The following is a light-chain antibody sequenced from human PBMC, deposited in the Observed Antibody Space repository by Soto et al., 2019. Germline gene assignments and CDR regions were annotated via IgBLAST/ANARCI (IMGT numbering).Light chain of an antibody. CDR3: CSYAGSYFYV. V-gene: IGLV2-11*01. Sequence: QSALTQPRSVSGSPGQSVTISCTGTSSDVGGYNYVSWYQQHPGKAPKLMIYDVSKRPSGVPDRFSGSKSGNTASLTISGLQAEDEADYYCCSYAGSYFYVFGTGIKLTVL. CDR1: SSDVGGYNY. CDR2: DVS. J-gene: IGLJ1*01.